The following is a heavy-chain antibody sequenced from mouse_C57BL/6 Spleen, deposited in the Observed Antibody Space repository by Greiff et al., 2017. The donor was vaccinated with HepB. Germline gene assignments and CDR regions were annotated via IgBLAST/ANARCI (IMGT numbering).Heavy chain of an antibody. CDR1: GYTFTSYG. V-gene: IGHV1-81*01. Sequence: VQLQESGAELARPGASVKLSCKASGYTFTSYGISWVKQRTGQGLEWIGEIYPRSGNTYYNEKFKGKATLTADKSSSTAYMELRSLTSEDSAVYFCARSGGYYDFDVWGTGTTVTVSS. CDR3: ARSGGYYDFDV. J-gene: IGHJ1*03. D-gene: IGHD2-3*01. CDR2: IYPRSGNT.